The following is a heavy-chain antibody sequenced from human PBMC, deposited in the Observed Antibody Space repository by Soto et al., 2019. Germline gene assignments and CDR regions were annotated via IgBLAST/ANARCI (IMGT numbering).Heavy chain of an antibody. J-gene: IGHJ2*01. D-gene: IGHD2-15*01. CDR3: AKQATVVVVAATDWYFDL. Sequence: PGGSLRLSCAAPGFPFSSYAMSWVRQAPGKGLEWVSTISGGGGSTFYADSLKGRFTISRDNSKNTLYLEMNSLRAEDTAVYYCAKQATVVVVAATDWYFDLWGRGTLVTVSS. CDR1: GFPFSSYA. V-gene: IGHV3-23*01. CDR2: ISGGGGST.